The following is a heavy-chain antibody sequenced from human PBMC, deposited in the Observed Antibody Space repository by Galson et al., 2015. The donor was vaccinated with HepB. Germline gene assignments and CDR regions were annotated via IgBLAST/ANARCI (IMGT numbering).Heavy chain of an antibody. CDR2: IVPVVGII. CDR3: ARNIAPADEGTNWFDP. J-gene: IGHJ5*02. V-gene: IGHV1-69*02. D-gene: IGHD6-13*01. CDR1: GGTLSSYS. Sequence: SVKVSCKASGGTLSSYSISWVRQAPGQGLQWMGRIVPVVGIINYAQEFQGRVTFTADTSTRTVYMELNSLRSDDTAVYYCARNIAPADEGTNWFDPWGQGTLVTVSS.